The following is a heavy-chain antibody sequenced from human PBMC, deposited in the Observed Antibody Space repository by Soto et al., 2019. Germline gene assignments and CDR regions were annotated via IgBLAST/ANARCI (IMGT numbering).Heavy chain of an antibody. V-gene: IGHV1-8*01. CDR2: MNPNSGNT. Sequence: ASVKVSCKASGYTFTSYDINWVRQATGQGLEWMGWMNPNSGNTGYAQKFQGRVTMTRNTSISTAYMELSSLRSEDTAVYYCARQPQTGTDPGGAFDIWGQGTMVTVSS. J-gene: IGHJ3*02. D-gene: IGHD1-1*01. CDR1: GYTFTSYD. CDR3: ARQPQTGTDPGGAFDI.